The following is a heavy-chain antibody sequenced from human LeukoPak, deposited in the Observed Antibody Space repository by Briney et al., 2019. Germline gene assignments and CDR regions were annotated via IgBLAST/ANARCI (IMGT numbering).Heavy chain of an antibody. D-gene: IGHD3-10*01. CDR2: IYTRGNT. V-gene: IGHV4-4*07. CDR1: GAPVNFYY. CDR3: AKESRLGGASGSHHFDY. Sequence: TSETLSLTCTVSGAPVNFYYLSWIRHSAEKGLAWIGRIYTRGNTNYNPSLKSRVTLSVDTSRNQFSLVLSSVTAADTAVYYCAKESRLGGASGSHHFDYWGQGVLVTVSS. J-gene: IGHJ4*02.